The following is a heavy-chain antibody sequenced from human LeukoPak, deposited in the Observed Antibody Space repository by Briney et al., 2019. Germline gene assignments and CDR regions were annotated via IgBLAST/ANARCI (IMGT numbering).Heavy chain of an antibody. J-gene: IGHJ3*02. Sequence: ASVKVSCKASGYTFTGYYMHWVRQAPGQGLEWMGWMNPNSGNTGYAQKFQGRVTITRNTSISTAYMELSSLRSDDTAVYYCARAQSRTHWDGFDIWGQGTMVTLPS. CDR3: ARAQSRTHWDGFDI. CDR2: MNPNSGNT. V-gene: IGHV1-8*03. CDR1: GYTFTGYY. D-gene: IGHD5-24*01.